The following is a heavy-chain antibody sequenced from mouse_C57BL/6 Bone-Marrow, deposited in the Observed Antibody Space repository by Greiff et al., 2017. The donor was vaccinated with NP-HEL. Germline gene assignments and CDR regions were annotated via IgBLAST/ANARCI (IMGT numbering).Heavy chain of an antibody. CDR2: IRNKANNHAT. V-gene: IGHV6-6*01. CDR3: TSWGYYDYDGPFDY. Sequence: EVKVVESGGGLVQPGGSMKLSCAASGFTFSDAWMDWVRQSPEKGLEWVAEIRNKANNHATYYAESVKGRFTISRDDSKSSVYLQMNSLRAEDTGIYYCTSWGYYDYDGPFDYWGQGTTLTVSS. J-gene: IGHJ2*01. D-gene: IGHD2-4*01. CDR1: GFTFSDAW.